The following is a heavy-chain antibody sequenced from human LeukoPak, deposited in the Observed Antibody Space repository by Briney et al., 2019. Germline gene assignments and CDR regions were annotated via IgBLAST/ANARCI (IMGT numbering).Heavy chain of an antibody. V-gene: IGHV4-59*01. CDR3: ARVGSYSFDY. CDR2: IYYSGIT. J-gene: IGHJ4*02. Sequence: PSETLSLTCTVSGGSISTYYWSWIRQPPGKGLEWIGYIYYSGITRYNPSLKSRLTISVATSKNQFSLRLTSVTAADTAVYYCARVGSYSFDYWGQGTLVTGS. CDR1: GGSISTYY. D-gene: IGHD6-13*01.